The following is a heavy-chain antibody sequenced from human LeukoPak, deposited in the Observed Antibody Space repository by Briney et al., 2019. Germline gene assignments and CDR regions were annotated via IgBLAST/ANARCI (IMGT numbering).Heavy chain of an antibody. Sequence: SETLSLTCTVSGGSISSSSYYWGWIRQPPGKGLEWIGSIYFSGSTYYNPSLKSRVTISVDTSKNQFSLILSSATAADTAVYYCARVGGDGYNYGYYYYYMDVWGKGTTVTVSS. V-gene: IGHV4-39*07. CDR1: GGSISSSSYY. J-gene: IGHJ6*03. CDR2: IYFSGST. CDR3: ARVGGDGYNYGYYYYYMDV. D-gene: IGHD5-24*01.